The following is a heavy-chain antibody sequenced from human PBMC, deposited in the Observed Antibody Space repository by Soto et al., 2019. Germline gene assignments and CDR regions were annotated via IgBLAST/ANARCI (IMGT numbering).Heavy chain of an antibody. Sequence: SETLSLTCPVSGGSISSYYWSWIRQPPGKGLEWIGYIYYSGSTNYNPSLKSRVTISVDTSKNQFSLKLSSVTAADTAVYYCARYCRRAGSELFNWFDPWGQGTLVTVSS. CDR3: ARYCRRAGSELFNWFDP. J-gene: IGHJ5*02. CDR1: GGSISSYY. D-gene: IGHD6-19*01. CDR2: IYYSGST. V-gene: IGHV4-59*08.